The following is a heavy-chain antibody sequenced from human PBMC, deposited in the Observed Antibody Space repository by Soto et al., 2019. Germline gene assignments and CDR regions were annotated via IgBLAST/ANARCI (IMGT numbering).Heavy chain of an antibody. CDR3: ARDRAAYGSGSYSDY. CDR1: GFTFSSYS. J-gene: IGHJ4*02. CDR2: ISSSSSYI. D-gene: IGHD3-10*01. Sequence: GSLRLSCAASGFTFSSYSMNWVRQAPGKGLEWVSSISSSSSYIYYADSVKGRFTISRDNAKNSLYLQMNSLRAEDTAVYYCARDRAAYGSGSYSDYWGQGTLVTVSS. V-gene: IGHV3-21*01.